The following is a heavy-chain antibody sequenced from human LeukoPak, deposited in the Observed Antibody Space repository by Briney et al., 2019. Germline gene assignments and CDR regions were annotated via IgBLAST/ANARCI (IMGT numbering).Heavy chain of an antibody. V-gene: IGHV4-38-2*02. D-gene: IGHD3/OR15-3a*01. Sequence: SETLSLTCTVSGYSISSGYYWGWIRQPPGKGLEWIGSIYHSGSTYYNPSLKSRVTISVDTSKNQFSLKLSSVTAADTAVYYCARQTGSGLFILPGGQGTLVTVSS. CDR1: GYSISSGYY. CDR2: IYHSGST. J-gene: IGHJ4*02. CDR3: ARQTGSGLFILP.